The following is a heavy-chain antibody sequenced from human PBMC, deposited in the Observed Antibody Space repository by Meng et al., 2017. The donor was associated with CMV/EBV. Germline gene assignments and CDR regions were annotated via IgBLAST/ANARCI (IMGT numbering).Heavy chain of an antibody. CDR2: INPNSGGT. CDR1: GYTFTSYD. Sequence: ASVKVSCKASGYTFTSYDINWVRQATGQGLEWMGWINPNSGGTNYAQKFQGRVTMTRDTSISTAYMELSRLRSDDTAVYYCARDVYCSSTSCYGGWFDPWGQGTLVTVSS. V-gene: IGHV1-2*02. CDR3: ARDVYCSSTSCYGGWFDP. D-gene: IGHD2-2*01. J-gene: IGHJ5*02.